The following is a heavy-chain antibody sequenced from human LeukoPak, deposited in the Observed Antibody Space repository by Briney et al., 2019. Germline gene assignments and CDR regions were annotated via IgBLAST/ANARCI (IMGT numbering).Heavy chain of an antibody. CDR3: ARSVGKQQLVPRDYYYYYMDV. D-gene: IGHD6-13*01. CDR1: GYTFTSYG. Sequence: ASVKVSCKASGYTFTSYGISWVRQAPGQGLEWMGWISAYNGNTNYAQKLQGRVTMTTDTSTSTAYMELRSLRSDDTAVYYCARSVGKQQLVPRDYYYYYMDVWGKGTTVTVSS. CDR2: ISAYNGNT. J-gene: IGHJ6*03. V-gene: IGHV1-18*01.